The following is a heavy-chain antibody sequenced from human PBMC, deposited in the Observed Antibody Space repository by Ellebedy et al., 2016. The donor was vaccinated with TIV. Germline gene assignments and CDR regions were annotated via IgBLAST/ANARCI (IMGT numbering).Heavy chain of an antibody. CDR1: GYTLTTRY. D-gene: IGHD6-13*01. CDR2: INPSGGDT. V-gene: IGHV1-46*01. J-gene: IGHJ4*02. Sequence: AASVKVSCKASGYTLTTRYMHWVRQAPGQGLEWMGIINPSGGDTNYAQRFRGRVTMTRDTSTSTMYMELTSLKSEDTAVYYCARGRYGRNWYYFDSWGQGTLVTVSS. CDR3: ARGRYGRNWYYFDS.